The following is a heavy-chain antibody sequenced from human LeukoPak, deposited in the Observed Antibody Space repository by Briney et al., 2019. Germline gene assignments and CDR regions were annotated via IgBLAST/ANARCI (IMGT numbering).Heavy chain of an antibody. Sequence: GGSLRLSCAASGFTFSNCAMSWVRQAPGKGLEWVSAISGSGGNIYHADSVKGRFTISRDNSKNTLYLQMSSLRADDTSVYYCAKDRGSSGYDFEDSWGQGILVTVSS. V-gene: IGHV3-23*01. D-gene: IGHD5-12*01. J-gene: IGHJ4*02. CDR1: GFTFSNCA. CDR2: ISGSGGNI. CDR3: AKDRGSSGYDFEDS.